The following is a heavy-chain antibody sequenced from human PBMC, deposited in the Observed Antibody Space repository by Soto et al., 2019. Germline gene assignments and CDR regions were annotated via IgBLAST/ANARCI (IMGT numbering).Heavy chain of an antibody. CDR2: ISWNSGSI. CDR3: ARGSYYFVY. CDR1: GFTFDDYA. J-gene: IGHJ4*02. D-gene: IGHD1-26*01. Sequence: PGGSLRLSCAASGFTFDDYAMHWVRQAPGKGLEWVSGISWNSGSIGYADSVKGRFTISRDNAKNSLYLQMNSLRAEDTALYYCARGSYYFVYWGQGTLVTVSS. V-gene: IGHV3-9*01.